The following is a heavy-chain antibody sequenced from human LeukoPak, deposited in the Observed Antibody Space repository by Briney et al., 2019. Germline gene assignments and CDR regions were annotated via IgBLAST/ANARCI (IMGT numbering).Heavy chain of an antibody. CDR1: GGPISNYY. J-gene: IGHJ3*02. D-gene: IGHD2-15*01. Sequence: SETLSLTCTVSGGPISNYYWSWIRQPPGKGLEWIGYIYYSGSTNSHPSLKSRVTISVDTSKNQFSLKLSSVTAADTAVYYCVRQLRCSGSYGFDIWGQGTTVTVSS. CDR2: IYYSGST. V-gene: IGHV4-59*08. CDR3: VRQLRCSGSYGFDI.